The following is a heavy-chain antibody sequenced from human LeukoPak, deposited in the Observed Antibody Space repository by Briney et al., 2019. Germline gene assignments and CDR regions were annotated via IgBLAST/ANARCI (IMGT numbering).Heavy chain of an antibody. D-gene: IGHD2-2*02. Sequence: GASVKVSCKASGYTFTGYYMHWVRQAPGQGLEWMGWINPNSGGTNYAQKFQGRVTMTRDTSISTAYMELSSLRSEDTAVYYCARALGYCSSTSCYRRFFYHYYYMDVWGKGTTVTVSS. CDR3: ARALGYCSSTSCYRRFFYHYYYMDV. V-gene: IGHV1-2*02. CDR2: INPNSGGT. J-gene: IGHJ6*03. CDR1: GYTFTGYY.